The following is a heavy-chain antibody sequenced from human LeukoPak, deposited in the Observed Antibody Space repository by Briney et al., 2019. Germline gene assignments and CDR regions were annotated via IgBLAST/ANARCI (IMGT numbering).Heavy chain of an antibody. CDR2: ISSSSSYI. V-gene: IGHV3-21*01. CDR1: GFTFSSYS. Sequence: GGSLRLSCAASGFTFSSYSMNWFRQAPGKGLEWVSSISSSSSYIYYADSVKGRFTISRDNAKNSLYLQMNSLRAEDTAVYYCARGLRYSYGFFDYWGQGTLVTVSS. CDR3: ARGLRYSYGFFDY. D-gene: IGHD5-18*01. J-gene: IGHJ4*02.